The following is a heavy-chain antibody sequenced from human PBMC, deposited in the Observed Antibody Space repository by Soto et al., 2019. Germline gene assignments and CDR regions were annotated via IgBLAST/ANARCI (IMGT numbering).Heavy chain of an antibody. D-gene: IGHD6-25*01. CDR2: INPILDST. CDR3: ATMKRARLDS. CDR1: GIMSSGYG. V-gene: IGHV1-69*09. Sequence: QEQVVQSGPAMKEPGSSVKVSCRASGIMSSGYGFSWVRQAPGQGLEWVGRINPILDSTHYAQNLQGRVSITVAKSTDTAYLEVTSLRLEDTAIYFCATMKRARLDSWGRGTVVNVSS. J-gene: IGHJ4*02.